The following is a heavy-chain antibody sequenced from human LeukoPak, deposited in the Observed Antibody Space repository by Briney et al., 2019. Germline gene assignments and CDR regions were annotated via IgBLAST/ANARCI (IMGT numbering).Heavy chain of an antibody. CDR3: AKGGSTVTTEDVVDY. V-gene: IGHV3-23*01. J-gene: IGHJ4*02. Sequence: GGSLRLSCAASAFTFSRSAMSWVRQAPGKGLEWVSVISGGGGITNYADSVKGRFTISRDNSNNTLSLQMNSLRVEDTAVYYCAKGGSTVTTEDVVDYWGQGALVTVCS. D-gene: IGHD4-17*01. CDR1: AFTFSRSA. CDR2: ISGGGGIT.